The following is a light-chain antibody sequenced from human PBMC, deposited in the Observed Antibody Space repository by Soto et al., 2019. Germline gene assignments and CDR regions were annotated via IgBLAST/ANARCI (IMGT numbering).Light chain of an antibody. CDR2: EDT. CDR1: SGSIASYY. Sequence: NFMLTQPHSVSESPGKTVTISCTRSSGSIASYYVQWYQQRPGSSPTTVIYEDTQRPSGVPDRFSGSIDSSSNSASLTMSGLQTEDEADYYCQFYYSSNYGVFGGGTKLTVL. CDR3: QFYYSSNYGV. V-gene: IGLV6-57*01. J-gene: IGLJ3*02.